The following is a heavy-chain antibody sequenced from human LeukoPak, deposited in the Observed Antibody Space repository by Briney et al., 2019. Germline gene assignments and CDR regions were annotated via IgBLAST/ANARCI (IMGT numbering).Heavy chain of an antibody. V-gene: IGHV1-2*04. CDR2: INPNSGGT. J-gene: IGHJ6*02. CDR3: ATSPTAMVSPMDV. Sequence: GASVKVSCKASGYTFTGYYMHWVRQAPGQGLEWMGWINPNSGGTNYAQKFQGWVTTTRDTSISTAYMELSRLRSDDTAVYYCATSPTAMVSPMDVWGQGTTVTVSS. D-gene: IGHD5-18*01. CDR1: GYTFTGYY.